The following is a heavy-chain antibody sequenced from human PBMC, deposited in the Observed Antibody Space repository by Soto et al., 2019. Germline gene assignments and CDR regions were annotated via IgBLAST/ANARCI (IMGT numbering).Heavy chain of an antibody. CDR2: IYHTGNT. CDR3: ARVERTLSTPFAYGMDV. V-gene: IGHV4-30-2*01. CDR1: GGSINSGGYS. J-gene: IGHJ6*02. Sequence: QLQLQESGSGLVKPSQTLSLTCTVSGGSINSGGYSWIWIRQPPGKGLEWIGYIYHTGNTFYNPSLQSRVTISVDPSKNQVSLSLGSVTAADPAMYYCARVERTLSTPFAYGMDVWGQGTTVTVSS. D-gene: IGHD2-2*01.